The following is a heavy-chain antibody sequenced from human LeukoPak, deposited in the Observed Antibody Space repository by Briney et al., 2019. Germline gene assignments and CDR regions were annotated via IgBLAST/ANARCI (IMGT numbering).Heavy chain of an antibody. CDR1: GGSISSGSYY. D-gene: IGHD6-13*01. CDR2: IYTSGST. V-gene: IGHV4-61*02. Sequence: SETLSLTCTVSGGSISSGSYYWSWIRQPAGKGLEWIGRIYTSGSTNYNPSLKSRVTISVDTSKNQFSLKLSSVTAADTAVYYCASSLVAAAGTEPFDYWGQGTLVTVSS. CDR3: ASSLVAAAGTEPFDY. J-gene: IGHJ4*02.